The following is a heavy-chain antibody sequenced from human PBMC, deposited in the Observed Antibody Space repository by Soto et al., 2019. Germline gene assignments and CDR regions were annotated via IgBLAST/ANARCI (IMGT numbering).Heavy chain of an antibody. CDR1: AFTFSGFA. D-gene: IGHD5-18*01. Sequence: VQVVESGGGVVQPGRSLRLSCAPSAFTFSGFAMNWVRQAPGKGLEWLALLSHDGKSDYYADSVQGRFTISRDNSAKILYLQMNSLSVEDTAVYYCARIGRGFTYGNGMDVWGQGTTVTVSS. CDR2: LSHDGKSD. V-gene: IGHV3-30*04. CDR3: ARIGRGFTYGNGMDV. J-gene: IGHJ6*02.